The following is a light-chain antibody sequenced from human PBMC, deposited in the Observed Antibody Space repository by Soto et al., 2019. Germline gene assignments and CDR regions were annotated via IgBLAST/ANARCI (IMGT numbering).Light chain of an antibody. CDR3: QKHDSVPLT. J-gene: IGKJ3*01. CDR1: QGISHY. Sequence: DVQMTQSPSSVSASIGDRVTITCRASQGISHYLAWFQQKPGKPPKLLIYAGSTLQPGVPSRFSGSGSGTDFTLAISSLQPEDAATYYCQKHDSVPLTFGPGTKVAI. V-gene: IGKV1-27*01. CDR2: AGS.